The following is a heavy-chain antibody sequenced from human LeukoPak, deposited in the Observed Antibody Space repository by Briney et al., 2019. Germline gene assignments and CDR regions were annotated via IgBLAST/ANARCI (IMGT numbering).Heavy chain of an antibody. CDR1: GYTFTAYY. V-gene: IGHV1-2*02. J-gene: IGHJ4*02. CDR2: INPNTGGT. D-gene: IGHD3-22*01. Sequence: ASVKVSCKASGYTFTAYYIHWVRQAPGQGLEWMGWINPNTGGTKYAERFQDRATMTRDTSISTAYMDLSSLRSDDMAVYYCAETSDSSGYSLNYWGQGTLVTVSS. CDR3: AETSDSSGYSLNY.